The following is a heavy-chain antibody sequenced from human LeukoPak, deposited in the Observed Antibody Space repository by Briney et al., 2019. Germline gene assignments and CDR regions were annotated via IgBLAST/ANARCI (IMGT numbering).Heavy chain of an antibody. V-gene: IGHV3-48*03. J-gene: IGHJ4*02. CDR1: GFNFSSYE. CDR2: ISSSASTT. D-gene: IGHD6-19*01. CDR3: AREDIRLDYFDY. Sequence: PGGSLRLSCAASGFNFSSYEVNWVRQAPGKGLEWVSYISSSASTTHYADSVKGRFTISRDNAKNSLYLQVNSLKAEDTAVYYCAREDIRLDYFDYWGQGTLVTVSS.